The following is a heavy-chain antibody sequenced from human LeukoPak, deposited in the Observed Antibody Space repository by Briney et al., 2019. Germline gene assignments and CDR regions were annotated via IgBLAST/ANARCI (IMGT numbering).Heavy chain of an antibody. CDR3: ARPRIYSSSWRHEEVYFDY. D-gene: IGHD6-13*01. CDR2: INAGNGNT. CDR1: GYTFTSYA. Sequence: ASVKVSCKASGYTFTSYAMHWVRQAPGQRLEWMGWINAGNGNTKYSQKFQGRVTITRDTSASTAYTELSSLRSEDTAVYYCARPRIYSSSWRHEEVYFDYWGQGTLVTVSS. J-gene: IGHJ4*02. V-gene: IGHV1-3*01.